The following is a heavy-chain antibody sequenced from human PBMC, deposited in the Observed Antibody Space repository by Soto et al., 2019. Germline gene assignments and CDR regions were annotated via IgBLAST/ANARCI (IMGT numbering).Heavy chain of an antibody. Sequence: EVQLVESGGDLVQPGGSLRLSCAASGFIFSSYSMNWVRQAPGKGLEWVSYISSTSSPIFYADSVKGRFSISRDNAKNSLYLQMNSLRADDTAVYYCVRRVAVAGLSSAFDIWGQGTMVTVSS. J-gene: IGHJ3*02. CDR1: GFIFSSYS. V-gene: IGHV3-48*01. D-gene: IGHD6-19*01. CDR2: ISSTSSPI. CDR3: VRRVAVAGLSSAFDI.